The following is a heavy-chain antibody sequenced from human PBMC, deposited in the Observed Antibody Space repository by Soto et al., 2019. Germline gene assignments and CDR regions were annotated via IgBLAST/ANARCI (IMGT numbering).Heavy chain of an antibody. J-gene: IGHJ3*02. Sequence: GGSLRLSCAASGFTFSSYGMHWVRQAPGKGLEWVAVISYDGSNKYYADSVKGRFTISRDNAKNSLYLQMNSLRAEDTAVYYCARVLDYGDYDSFDILGQGTMVT. CDR2: ISYDGSNK. V-gene: IGHV3-30*03. CDR3: ARVLDYGDYDSFDI. CDR1: GFTFSSYG. D-gene: IGHD4-17*01.